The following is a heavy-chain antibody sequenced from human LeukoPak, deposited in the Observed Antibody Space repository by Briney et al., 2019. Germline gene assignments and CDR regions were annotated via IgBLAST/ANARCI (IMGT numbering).Heavy chain of an antibody. CDR2: INPNSGGT. CDR1: GYTFTGYY. V-gene: IGHV1-2*02. CDR3: ARRGITIFGVVIPYAFDI. Sequence: ASVKVSCKAPGYTFTGYYMHWVRQAPGQGLEWMGWINPNSGGTNYAQKFQGRVTMTRDTSISTAYMELSRLRSDDTAVYYCARRGITIFGVVIPYAFDIWGQGTMVTVSS. D-gene: IGHD3-3*01. J-gene: IGHJ3*02.